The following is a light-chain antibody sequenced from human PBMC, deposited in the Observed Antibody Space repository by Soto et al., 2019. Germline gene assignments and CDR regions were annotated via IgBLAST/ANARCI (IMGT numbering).Light chain of an antibody. CDR1: SNDVGSYNY. Sequence: SVLTQPASVSGSPGHSITISCTGTSNDVGSYNYVSWYPQHPGKAPKLMIYEVSDRPSGISSRFSGSKSGNTASLTISGLQAEDEADYYCTSFSSSTSLYVFGTGTKVTVL. CDR3: TSFSSSTSLYV. V-gene: IGLV2-14*01. CDR2: EVS. J-gene: IGLJ1*01.